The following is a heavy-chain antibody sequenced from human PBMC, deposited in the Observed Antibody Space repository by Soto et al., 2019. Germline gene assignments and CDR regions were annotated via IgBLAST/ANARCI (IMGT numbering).Heavy chain of an antibody. D-gene: IGHD5-12*01. CDR1: AGSISSGGYY. CDR2: IYYNGGT. J-gene: IGHJ5*02. V-gene: IGHV4-31*03. CDR3: ARVRQRLGCFDA. Sequence: PSETLSLTCTVSAGSISSGGYYWSWIRQHPVKGLEWIGYIYYNGGTYYNPSLQSRVTISLDTSKNQFSLRLSSVTAADTAVYYCARVRQRLGCFDAWGQRTPVTGSS.